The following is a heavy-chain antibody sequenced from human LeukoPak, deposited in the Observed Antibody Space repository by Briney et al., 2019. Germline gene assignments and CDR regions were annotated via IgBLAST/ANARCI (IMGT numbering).Heavy chain of an antibody. CDR3: ARRPTVRDGYKKRRYFDY. D-gene: IGHD5-24*01. CDR1: GGSISSSSYY. V-gene: IGHV4-39*01. CDR2: IYYSGST. Sequence: SETLSLTCTVSGGSISSSSYYWGWIRQPPGKGLEWIGSIYYSGSTYYNPSLKSRVTISVDTSKNQSSLKLSSVTAADTAVYYCARRPTVRDGYKKRRYFDYWGQGTLVTVSS. J-gene: IGHJ4*02.